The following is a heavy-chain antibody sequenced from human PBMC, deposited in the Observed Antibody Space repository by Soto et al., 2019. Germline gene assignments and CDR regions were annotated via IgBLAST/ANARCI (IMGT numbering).Heavy chain of an antibody. D-gene: IGHD6-19*01. CDR2: INHSGSA. CDR1: GESFSGHI. J-gene: IGHJ4*02. CDR3: ARGLITGSHYSGGWYYFDS. V-gene: IGHV4-34*01. Sequence: AETLSLTCAVYGESFSGHIWTWIRQTPGKGLQWIGQINHSGSASYNPSLKSRVTISVHTSNSQFSLELSSVTAADTAVYYCARGLITGSHYSGGWYYFDSWGQGTQVTVSS.